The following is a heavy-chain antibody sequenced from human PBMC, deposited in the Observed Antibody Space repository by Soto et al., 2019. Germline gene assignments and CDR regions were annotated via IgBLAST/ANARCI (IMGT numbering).Heavy chain of an antibody. D-gene: IGHD2-8*01. V-gene: IGHV3-23*01. Sequence: EVQLLESGGGVVQRGESLRLSCAASGFTFGSHAMNWVRQAPGKGLEWVASISGSGDGTYYGDSVKGRFTISRDSSSSTLYLQMSNVRGADTAVYFWTKSRRGLLMVYGFGGMDVWGQGTTVTVSS. CDR2: ISGSGDGT. CDR1: GFTFGSHA. J-gene: IGHJ6*02. CDR3: TKSRRGLLMVYGFGGMDV.